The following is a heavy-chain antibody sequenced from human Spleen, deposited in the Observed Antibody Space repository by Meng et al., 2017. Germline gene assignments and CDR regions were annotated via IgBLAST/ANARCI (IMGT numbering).Heavy chain of an antibody. CDR2: ISGSGDTK. Sequence: GESLKISCAASGFTFSSYAMTWVRQAPGKGLEWVSVISGSGDTKYYADSVKGRFTISRDNSKNTLYLQMNSLRAEDTAVYYCARDLRGSGWLTAYYYYYYGMDVWGQGTTVTVSS. CDR1: GFTFSSYA. V-gene: IGHV3-23*01. D-gene: IGHD6-19*01. J-gene: IGHJ6*02. CDR3: ARDLRGSGWLTAYYYYYYGMDV.